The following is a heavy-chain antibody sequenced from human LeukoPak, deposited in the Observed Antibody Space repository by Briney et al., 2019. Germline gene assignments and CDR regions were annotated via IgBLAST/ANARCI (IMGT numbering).Heavy chain of an antibody. J-gene: IGHJ4*02. D-gene: IGHD1-20*01. V-gene: IGHV1-18*01. CDR2: ISPYNGDT. Sequence: ASVKVSCKASGYTFISYGITWVRQAPGHGLEWMGWISPYNGDTKYAENIQGRVTMTTDTSTSTAYMELRNLRSDDSAVYYCARDNPDNWNCFDYWGQGTLVTVSS. CDR1: GYTFISYG. CDR3: ARDNPDNWNCFDY.